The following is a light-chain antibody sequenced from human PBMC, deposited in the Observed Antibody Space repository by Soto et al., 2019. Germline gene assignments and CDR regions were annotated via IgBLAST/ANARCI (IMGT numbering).Light chain of an antibody. CDR2: AAS. CDR3: QQSYSTPYT. Sequence: DIQMTQSPSSLSASIEDRVTITCRASQRISSYLNWYQQKPGKAPKVLIYAASSLQSGVPSRFSGSGSGTNFTLTISSLQPEDFATYYCQQSYSTPYTFGQGTKLEIK. V-gene: IGKV1-39*01. CDR1: QRISSY. J-gene: IGKJ2*01.